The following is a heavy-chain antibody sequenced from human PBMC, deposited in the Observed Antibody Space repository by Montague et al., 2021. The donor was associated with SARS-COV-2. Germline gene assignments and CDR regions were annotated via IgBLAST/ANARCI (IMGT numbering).Heavy chain of an antibody. D-gene: IGHD6-13*01. CDR1: GGSISTSNYY. CDR3: AGQSASSPFDH. CDR2: VYYSVST. J-gene: IGHJ4*02. Sequence: SETLSLTCSVSGGSISTSNYYWGWIRQPPGKGLEWIGSVYYSVSTYYNPPLKSRVTVSVDTSKNQFSLKISSVTAADTAVYFCAGQSASSPFDHWGQGTLVTVSS. V-gene: IGHV4-39*01.